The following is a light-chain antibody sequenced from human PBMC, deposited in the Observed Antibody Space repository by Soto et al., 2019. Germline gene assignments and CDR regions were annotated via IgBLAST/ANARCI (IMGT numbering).Light chain of an antibody. V-gene: IGKV3-15*01. J-gene: IGKJ1*01. Sequence: EIVMTQSPATLSVSPGERATLSCRSSQSFATNLAWYQQKPGQPPRLLIYGASTRATGIPARFSGSGSGTEFTLTISSLQSVDFAVYSCQQYNNWPWTFGQGTKVDIK. CDR2: GAS. CDR1: QSFATN. CDR3: QQYNNWPWT.